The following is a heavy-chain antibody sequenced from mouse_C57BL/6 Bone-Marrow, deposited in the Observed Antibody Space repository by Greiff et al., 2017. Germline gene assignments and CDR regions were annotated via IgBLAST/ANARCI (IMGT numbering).Heavy chain of an antibody. V-gene: IGHV1-39*01. Sequence: EVQLQQSGPELVKPGASVKLSCKASGYSFTDYNMHWVKQSNGQSLEWIGVINPKYGSTNYNQKFKGKATLTVDQSSSTAYMQLNSLTSEDSAVYYCARGYDYDYAMDYWGQGTSVTVSS. CDR3: ARGYDYDYAMDY. CDR1: GYSFTDYN. J-gene: IGHJ4*01. CDR2: INPKYGST. D-gene: IGHD2-4*01.